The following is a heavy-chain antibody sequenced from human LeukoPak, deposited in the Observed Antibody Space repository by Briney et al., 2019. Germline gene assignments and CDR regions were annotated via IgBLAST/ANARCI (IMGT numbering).Heavy chain of an antibody. V-gene: IGHV3-48*01. D-gene: IGHD3-9*01. J-gene: IGHJ4*02. CDR1: GFTFRIFG. CDR3: ARDLNILTGYFAY. Sequence: GGSLRLSCAASGFTFRIFGLNWVRQAPGKGPEWISYIDARSGITYYADSVQGRFTISRDNSKNTLYLQMNGLRAEDTAVYYCARDLNILTGYFAYWGQGTLVTVSS. CDR2: IDARSGIT.